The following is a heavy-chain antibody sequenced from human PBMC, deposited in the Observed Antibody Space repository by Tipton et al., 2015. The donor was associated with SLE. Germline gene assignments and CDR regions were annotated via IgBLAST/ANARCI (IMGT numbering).Heavy chain of an antibody. V-gene: IGHV4-61*09. Sequence: TLSLTCTVSGGSISSGSYYWSWIRQPAGKGLEWIGHIYTSGSTNYNPSLKSRVTISVDTSKNQFSLKLSSVTAADTAVYYCAREGDSSSWYFPIGYWGQGTLVTVSS. J-gene: IGHJ4*02. CDR2: IYTSGST. CDR3: AREGDSSSWYFPIGY. CDR1: GGSISSGSYY. D-gene: IGHD6-13*01.